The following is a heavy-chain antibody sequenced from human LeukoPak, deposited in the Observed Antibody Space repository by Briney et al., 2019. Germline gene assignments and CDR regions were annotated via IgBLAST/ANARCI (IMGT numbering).Heavy chain of an antibody. J-gene: IGHJ5*02. CDR2: IIPIFGTA. V-gene: IGHV1-69*05. CDR1: GGTFSSYA. CDR3: ARWNVVVPAAQLGSWFDP. Sequence: GASVKVSCKASGGTFSSYAISWVRQAPGQGLEWMGGIIPIFGTANYAQKFQGRVTITTDESTSTAYMELSSLRSEDTAVYYCARWNVVVPAAQLGSWFDPWGQGTLVTVSS. D-gene: IGHD2-2*01.